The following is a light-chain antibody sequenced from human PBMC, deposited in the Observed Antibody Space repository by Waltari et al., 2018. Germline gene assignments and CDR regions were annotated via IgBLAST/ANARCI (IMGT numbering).Light chain of an antibody. V-gene: IGKV3-20*01. CDR1: QSVSRF. Sequence: EIVLTHSQSTLSLSPGESATLSCRASQSVSRFLAWYQQKPGQAPRLLIYGASTRATGIPDRFSGSGSGTDFSLTISRLEPEDFAVYYCQKYDRLPATFGQGTKVEIK. J-gene: IGKJ1*01. CDR2: GAS. CDR3: QKYDRLPAT.